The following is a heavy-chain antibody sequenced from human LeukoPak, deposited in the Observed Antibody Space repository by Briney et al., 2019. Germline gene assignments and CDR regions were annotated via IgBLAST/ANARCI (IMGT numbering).Heavy chain of an antibody. CDR2: INHSGST. CDR1: GGSFSGYY. D-gene: IGHD1-26*01. V-gene: IGHV4-34*01. Sequence: SETLSLTCAVYGGSFSGYYWSWIRQPPGKGLGWIGEINHSGSTNYNPSLKSRITISVDTSKNQFSLKLSSVTAADTAVYYCARGLVGATSLPPYYYYMDVWGKGTTVTVSS. CDR3: ARGLVGATSLPPYYYYMDV. J-gene: IGHJ6*03.